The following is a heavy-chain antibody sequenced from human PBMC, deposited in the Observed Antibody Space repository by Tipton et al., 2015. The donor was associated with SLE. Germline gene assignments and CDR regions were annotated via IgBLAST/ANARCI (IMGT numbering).Heavy chain of an antibody. V-gene: IGHV3-11*05. CDR3: ARDRSIGDAFDL. D-gene: IGHD3-16*01. Sequence: SLRLSCAGSGFTFSDYYMSWVRQAPGKGLEWVSYISSGSSSRNYADSVKGRFTISRDNAKNSLYVHMNSLRADDTAVYYCARDRSIGDAFDLWGQGTLVTVSS. J-gene: IGHJ3*01. CDR1: GFTFSDYY. CDR2: ISSGSSSR.